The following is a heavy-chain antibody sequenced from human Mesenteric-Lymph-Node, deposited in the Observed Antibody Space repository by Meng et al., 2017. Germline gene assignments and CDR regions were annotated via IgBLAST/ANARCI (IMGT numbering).Heavy chain of an antibody. V-gene: IGHV4-61*01. CDR3: ARSELMSGSDFDY. CDR2: IYYSGRT. Sequence: QVQVQESGPGLVRPSVTLSLTCTVSGGSVSSGSYYWSWIRQPPGKGLEWIGYIYYSGRTNYNPSLKSRVTISVDTSKNQFSLKLSSVTAADTAVYYCARSELMSGSDFDYWGQGTLVTVSS. J-gene: IGHJ4*02. D-gene: IGHD3-10*01. CDR1: GGSVSSGSYY.